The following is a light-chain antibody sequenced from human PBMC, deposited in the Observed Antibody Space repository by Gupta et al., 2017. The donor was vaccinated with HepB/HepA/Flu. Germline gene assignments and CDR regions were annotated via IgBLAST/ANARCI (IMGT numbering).Light chain of an antibody. Sequence: DIVMIESLDSLAVSLGERATINCKSSQSLLSSADNNKYLSWIQQKPGQPPKLVIYRASTRESGVPDSFSGSGTGTDFTLTISGPQAEDVAVDYCHQDYSAPITFGQGTXLENK. J-gene: IGKJ5*01. CDR1: QSLLSSADNNKY. CDR3: HQDYSAPIT. CDR2: RAS. V-gene: IGKV4-1*01.